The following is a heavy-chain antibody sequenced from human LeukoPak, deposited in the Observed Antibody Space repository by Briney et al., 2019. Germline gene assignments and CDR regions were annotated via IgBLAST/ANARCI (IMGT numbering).Heavy chain of an antibody. J-gene: IGHJ4*02. CDR2: ISYDGSNK. Sequence: GGSLRLSCAASGFTFSSYGMHWVRQAPGKGLEWVAVISYDGSNKYYADSVKGRFTISRDNSKNTLYLQMNSLRAEDTAVYYCAKDVWLEKYFDYWGQGTLVTVSS. CDR3: AKDVWLEKYFDY. V-gene: IGHV3-30*18. CDR1: GFTFSSYG. D-gene: IGHD6-19*01.